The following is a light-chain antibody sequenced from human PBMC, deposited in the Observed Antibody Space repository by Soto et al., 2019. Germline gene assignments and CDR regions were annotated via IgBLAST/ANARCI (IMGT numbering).Light chain of an antibody. Sequence: QSALTQPASVSGSPGQSITISYTGTSSDVGGYNYVSWYQQHPGKAPKLMIYDVSNRPSGVSNRFSGSKSGNTASLTISVLQAEDEADYYCSSYTSSSSVVFGGGTKLTVL. V-gene: IGLV2-14*01. CDR1: SSDVGGYNY. J-gene: IGLJ2*01. CDR3: SSYTSSSSVV. CDR2: DVS.